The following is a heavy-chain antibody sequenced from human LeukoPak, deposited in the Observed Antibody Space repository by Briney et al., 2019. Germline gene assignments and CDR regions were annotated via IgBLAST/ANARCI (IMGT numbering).Heavy chain of an antibody. CDR2: IRKDGGDI. D-gene: IGHD3-10*01. CDR1: GLSLGNYW. V-gene: IGHV3-7*01. Sequence: GGSLRLSCVVSGLSLGNYWMDWVRQPPGKGREWVANIRKDGGDIHYVDSVKGRFTISRDNAKNSVYLQMHRLRAEDTAVYYCARDAFGDFSYWGQGILVTVSS. J-gene: IGHJ4*02. CDR3: ARDAFGDFSY.